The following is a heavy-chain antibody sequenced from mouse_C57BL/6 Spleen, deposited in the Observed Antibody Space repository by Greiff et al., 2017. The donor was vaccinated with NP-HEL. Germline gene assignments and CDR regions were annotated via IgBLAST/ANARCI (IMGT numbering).Heavy chain of an antibody. CDR2: IDPSDSYT. D-gene: IGHD1-1*01. V-gene: IGHV1-59*01. CDR1: GYTFTSYW. J-gene: IGHJ1*03. CDR3: ARRYYGSSWYFDV. Sequence: QVQLQQPGAELVRPGTSVKLSCKASGYTFTSYWMHWVKQRPGQGLEWIGVIDPSDSYTNYNQKFKGKAKLTVDTSSSTAYMQLSSLTSEDSAVYYCARRYYGSSWYFDVWGTGTTVTVSS.